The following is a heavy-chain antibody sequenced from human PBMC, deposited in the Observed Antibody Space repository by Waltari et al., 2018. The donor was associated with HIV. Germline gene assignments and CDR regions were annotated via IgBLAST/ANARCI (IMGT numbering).Heavy chain of an antibody. D-gene: IGHD1-26*01. J-gene: IGHJ3*02. V-gene: IGHV4-34*01. CDR2: VNHIGTA. Sequence: QVQLRQWGAGLLKPSETLSRTCAVYGGSFSGYYWSWLRQPPGKGLEWLGEVNHIGTAHYTPSLMGRVTFSVDPSKIQFSLGFASVTAADTAVYYCARLRVGATFEDALDIWAQGAMVTVSS. CDR3: ARLRVGATFEDALDI. CDR1: GGSFSGYY.